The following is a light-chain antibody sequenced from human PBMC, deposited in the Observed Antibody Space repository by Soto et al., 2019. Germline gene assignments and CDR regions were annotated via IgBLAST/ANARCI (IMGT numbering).Light chain of an antibody. CDR3: QQYINWPKP. V-gene: IGKV3-15*01. CDR1: QTVNYN. Sequence: EIGLTKSQGTLSLSPGERATLSCTASQTVNYNLAWYQLKPGQAPRLLIYAASTRATDIPARFSGSGSGTEFTLTISSLQSEDSAIYYCQQYINWPKPFGQGTKVDIK. CDR2: AAS. J-gene: IGKJ1*01.